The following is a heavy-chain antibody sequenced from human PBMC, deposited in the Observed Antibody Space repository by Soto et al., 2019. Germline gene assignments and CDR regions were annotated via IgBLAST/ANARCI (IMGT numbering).Heavy chain of an antibody. Sequence: GGSLRLSCAASGFTFSDYYMSWIRQAPGKGLEWVSYISSSGSTIYYADSVKGRFTTSRDNAKNSLYLQMNSLRAEDTAVYYCATRNSSSWSGPTYYYYYYMDIWGKGTTVTVSS. J-gene: IGHJ6*03. CDR3: ATRNSSSWSGPTYYYYYYMDI. CDR2: ISSSGSTI. V-gene: IGHV3-11*01. CDR1: GFTFSDYY. D-gene: IGHD6-13*01.